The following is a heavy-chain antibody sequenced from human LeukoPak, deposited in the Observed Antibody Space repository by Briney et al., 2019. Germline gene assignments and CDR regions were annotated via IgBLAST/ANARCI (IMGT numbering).Heavy chain of an antibody. D-gene: IGHD5-12*01. CDR1: GFTFSSFT. CDR2: ISDGSRDT. CDR3: TTRLRNHFDY. Sequence: GGSLRLSCATSGFTFSSFTMNWVRQPPGKGLEWVSFISDGSRDTPYAGSVKGRFTISRDDSQNIVYLQMDSLRAEDTALYYCTTRLRNHFDYWGQGTQVTVSS. J-gene: IGHJ4*02. V-gene: IGHV3-23*01.